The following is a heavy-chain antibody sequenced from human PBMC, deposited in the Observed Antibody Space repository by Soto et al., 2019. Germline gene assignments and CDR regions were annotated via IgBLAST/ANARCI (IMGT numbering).Heavy chain of an antibody. V-gene: IGHV4-39*01. CDR3: ARPYCSGGSCPFDP. Sequence: PSETLSLTSPFSGCSISSSSYYWGWIRQPPGKGLEWIGSIYYSGSTYYNPSLKSRVTISVDTSKNQFSLKLSSVTAADTAVYYCARPYCSGGSCPFDPWGQGTLVTVSS. CDR2: IYYSGST. J-gene: IGHJ5*02. CDR1: GCSISSSSYY. D-gene: IGHD2-15*01.